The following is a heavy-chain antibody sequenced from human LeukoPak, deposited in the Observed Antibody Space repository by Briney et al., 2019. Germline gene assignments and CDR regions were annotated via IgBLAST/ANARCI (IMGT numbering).Heavy chain of an antibody. V-gene: IGHV3-11*01. J-gene: IGHJ1*01. CDR2: VSSSGGTI. CDR3: AKGESGYGSGSYYLEYFQH. Sequence: PGGSLRLSCAASGFTFSDYHMSWIRQASGKGLEWVSYVSSSGGTISYADSVKGRFSISRDNAKNSLYLQMNSLRAEDTALYYCAKGESGYGSGSYYLEYFQHWGQGTLVTVSS. CDR1: GFTFSDYH. D-gene: IGHD3-10*01.